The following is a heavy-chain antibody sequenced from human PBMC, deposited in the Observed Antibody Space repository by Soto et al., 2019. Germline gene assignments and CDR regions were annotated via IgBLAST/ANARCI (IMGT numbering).Heavy chain of an antibody. D-gene: IGHD2-21*02. J-gene: IGHJ4*02. CDR3: ARHQEGDPYDFDY. V-gene: IGHV4-31*03. Sequence: SETLSLTCTFSGGSISSGGYYWSWIRQHPGKGLEWIGYIYYSGSTYYNPSLKSRVTISVDTSKNHFSLKLSSGTAADTAVYYCARHQEGDPYDFDYWGQGTLVTVSS. CDR1: GGSISSGGYY. CDR2: IYYSGST.